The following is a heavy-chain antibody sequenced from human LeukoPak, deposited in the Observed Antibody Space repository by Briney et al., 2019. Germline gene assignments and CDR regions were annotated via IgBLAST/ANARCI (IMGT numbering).Heavy chain of an antibody. CDR3: AKDRNQLSSDPVAFDY. J-gene: IGHJ4*02. CDR2: IRGCGGSA. D-gene: IGHD1-1*01. V-gene: IGHV3-23*01. Sequence: QSGGSLRLSCAASGFTFSSYAMSWVCKAPGEGMEWVSAIRGCGGSAYYADSVKGRFTISRDNSKNTLHLQMNSLSTEDTAVYYCAKDRNQLSSDPVAFDYWGKGTLVTVSS. CDR1: GFTFSSYA.